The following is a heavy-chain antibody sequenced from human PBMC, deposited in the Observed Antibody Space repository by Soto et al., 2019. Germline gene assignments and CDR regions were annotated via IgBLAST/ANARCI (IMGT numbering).Heavy chain of an antibody. CDR1: GYSFTTYG. D-gene: IGHD3-10*01. CDR3: VGDLNGDFYY. J-gene: IGHJ4*02. CDR2: INGYGHGA. V-gene: IGHV1-18*01. Sequence: QVQLVQSGAEVRQPGASVKVSCKASGYSFTTYGMSWVRQAPGQGLEYMGWINGYGHGAKYVQRFQGRFSMTTDTSTHTAYLDLTSLSSEVTAVYYCVGDLNGDFYYRGQGPVVIVPP.